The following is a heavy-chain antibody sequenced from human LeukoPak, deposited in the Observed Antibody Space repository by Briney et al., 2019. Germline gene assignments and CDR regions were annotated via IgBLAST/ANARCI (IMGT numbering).Heavy chain of an antibody. CDR1: GFTFTGYW. D-gene: IGHD3-3*01. V-gene: IGHV3-21*01. CDR3: ARARGGASWSGYFAFDI. J-gene: IGHJ3*02. Sequence: GGSLRLSCAVSGFTFTGYWMSWVRQAPGKGLEWVSSISSGSTYLDYGDSVKGRFTISRDNAKNSLSLQMNSLRAEDAAVYYCARARGGASWSGYFAFDIWGQGTVVTVSS. CDR2: ISSGSTYL.